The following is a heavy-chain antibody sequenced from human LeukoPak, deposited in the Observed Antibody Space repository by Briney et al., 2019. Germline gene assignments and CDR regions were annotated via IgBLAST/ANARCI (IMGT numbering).Heavy chain of an antibody. D-gene: IGHD3-22*01. J-gene: IGHJ4*02. CDR2: ISGSGGSP. V-gene: IGHV3-23*01. CDR3: AKFSPPYYYDNSGYSFDY. Sequence: GGSLRLSCAASGFTFSSYAMSWVRQAPGKGLEWVSVISGSGGSPYYADSVMGRFTISRDNSKNTLYLQMNSLRAEDTAVYSCAKFSPPYYYDNSGYSFDYWGQGTLVTVSS. CDR1: GFTFSSYA.